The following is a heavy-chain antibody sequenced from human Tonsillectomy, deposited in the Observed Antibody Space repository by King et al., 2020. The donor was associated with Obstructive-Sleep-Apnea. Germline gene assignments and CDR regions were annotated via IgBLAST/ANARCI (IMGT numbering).Heavy chain of an antibody. CDR3: ARGPDPAVAGINIDY. Sequence: VQLQESGPGLVKPSGTLSLTSAVSGGSISSNNWWSWVRQPPGKGLEWIGEIYHSGSTNYNPSLKSRVTISVDKSKNQFFLKLNSVTAADTAVYFCARGPDPAVAGINIDYWGQGSLVTVSS. CDR2: IYHSGST. J-gene: IGHJ4*02. D-gene: IGHD6-19*01. V-gene: IGHV4-4*02. CDR1: GGSISSNNW.